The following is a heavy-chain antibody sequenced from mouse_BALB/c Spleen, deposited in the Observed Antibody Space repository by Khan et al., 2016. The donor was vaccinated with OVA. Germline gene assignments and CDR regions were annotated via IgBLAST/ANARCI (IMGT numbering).Heavy chain of an antibody. J-gene: IGHJ3*01. D-gene: IGHD3-2*01. V-gene: IGHV1S137*01. CDR2: ISTYYGDA. Sequence: QMQLEESGAELVRPGVSVKISCKGSGYTFTDFSMHWVKQRPAMSLEWIGVISTYYGDADYNQKFKDNATMTVYKSSNTAYMDLARLTSEDSAIYYCARGAGGDRFLYWGQGTLVTVSA. CDR1: GYTFTDFS. CDR3: ARGAGGDRFLY.